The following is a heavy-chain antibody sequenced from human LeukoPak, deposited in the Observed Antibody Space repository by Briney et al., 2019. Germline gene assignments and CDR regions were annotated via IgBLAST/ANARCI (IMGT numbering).Heavy chain of an antibody. D-gene: IGHD6-13*01. Sequence: WVSAISGRDGSTYYADSVKGRLTISRDNSKNTLYLQMNSLRAEDTAVYYCARGVRVSFDIWGQGTMVTVSS. J-gene: IGHJ3*02. CDR3: ARGVRVSFDI. CDR2: ISGRDGST. V-gene: IGHV3-23*01.